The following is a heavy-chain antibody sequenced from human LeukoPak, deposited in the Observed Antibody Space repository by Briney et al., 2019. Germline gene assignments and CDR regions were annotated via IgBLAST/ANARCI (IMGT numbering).Heavy chain of an antibody. Sequence: SVKVSCKASGGTFSSYAISWVRQAPGQGLEWMGGIIPIFGTANYAQKFQGRVTITADESTSTAYMELSSLRSDDTAVYYCARDKGRSRIENWFDPWGQGTLVTVSS. V-gene: IGHV1-69*13. CDR2: IIPIFGTA. J-gene: IGHJ5*02. CDR1: GGTFSSYA. CDR3: ARDKGRSRIENWFDP. D-gene: IGHD3-22*01.